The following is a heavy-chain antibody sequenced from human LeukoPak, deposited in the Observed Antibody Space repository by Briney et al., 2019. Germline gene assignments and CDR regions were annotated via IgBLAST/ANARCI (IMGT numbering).Heavy chain of an antibody. J-gene: IGHJ4*02. Sequence: GGSLRLSCAASGCTFSSYGMHWVRQAPGKGLEWVAVISYDGSNKYYADSVKGRFTISRDNSKNTLYLQMNSLRAEDTAVYYCAKDLGLYGDYGGLLFDYWGQGTLVTVSS. CDR1: GCTFSSYG. D-gene: IGHD4-17*01. CDR3: AKDLGLYGDYGGLLFDY. V-gene: IGHV3-30*18. CDR2: ISYDGSNK.